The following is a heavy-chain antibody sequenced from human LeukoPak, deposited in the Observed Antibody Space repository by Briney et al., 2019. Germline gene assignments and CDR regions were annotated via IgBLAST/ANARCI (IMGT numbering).Heavy chain of an antibody. CDR1: GFTFDDYG. CDR3: TTWKGYCSGGSCPRIT. D-gene: IGHD2-15*01. CDR2: IKSKTDGGTT. Sequence: PGGSLRLSCAASGFTFDDYGMSWVRQAPGKGLEWVGRIKSKTDGGTTDYAAPVKGRFTISRDDSKNTLYLQMNSLKTEDTAVYYCTTWKGYCSGGSCPRITWGQGTLVTVSS. V-gene: IGHV3-15*01. J-gene: IGHJ4*02.